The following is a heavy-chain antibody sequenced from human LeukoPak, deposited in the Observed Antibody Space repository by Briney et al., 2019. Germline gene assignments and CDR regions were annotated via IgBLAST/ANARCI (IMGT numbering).Heavy chain of an antibody. CDR2: ISSSSGTI. V-gene: IGHV3-48*02. D-gene: IGHD6-25*01. J-gene: IGHJ4*02. CDR1: GFTFSSYS. Sequence: GGSLRLSCAASGFTFSSYSMHWVRQAPGKGLEWASYISSSSGTIYYADSVKGRFTISRDNAKNSLYLQMNSLRDEDTAVYYCARAACNAADYWGQGTLVTVSS. CDR3: ARAACNAADY.